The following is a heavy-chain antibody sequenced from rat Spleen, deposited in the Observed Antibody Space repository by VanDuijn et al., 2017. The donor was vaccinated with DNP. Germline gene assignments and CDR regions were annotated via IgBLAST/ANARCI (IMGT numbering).Heavy chain of an antibody. CDR2: VNTGSGGT. CDR1: GYIFTSNY. J-gene: IGHJ3*01. V-gene: IGHV1-43*01. D-gene: IGHD1-1*01. CDR3: ARGGDGSWFAY. Sequence: QVQLQQSGAEQARPGSSVKMSCKAPGYIFTSNYIGWIKQTTGQGLDYIGYVNTGSGGTSYNEKVKGKATLTVDKSSSTAFMQLSSLTPDDPAVYYCARGGDGSWFAYWGQGTLVTVSS.